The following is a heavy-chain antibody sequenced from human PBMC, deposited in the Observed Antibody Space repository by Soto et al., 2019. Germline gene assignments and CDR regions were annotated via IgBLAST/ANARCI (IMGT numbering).Heavy chain of an antibody. J-gene: IGHJ4*02. V-gene: IGHV4-59*01. CDR3: ARAGYSYSSRYYFDY. D-gene: IGHD5-18*01. Sequence: PSETLSLTCTVSGGSISNYYWSWIRQPPGKGLDWIGFVYYTGSTNYNPSLKSRVTILVDPSKNQFSLNLSSVTAADTAVYYCARAGYSYSSRYYFDYWGQGALVTVSS. CDR2: VYYTGST. CDR1: GGSISNYY.